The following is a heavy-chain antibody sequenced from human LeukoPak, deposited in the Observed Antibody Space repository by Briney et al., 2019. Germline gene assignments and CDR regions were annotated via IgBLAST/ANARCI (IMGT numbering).Heavy chain of an antibody. V-gene: IGHV4-59*01. CDR3: ATYYGSGSYGFYFDY. Sequence: SETLSLTRTVSGGSISSYYWSWIRQPPGKGLEWIGYIYYSGSTNYNPSLKSRVTISVDTSKNQFSLKLSSVTAADTAVYYCATYYGSGSYGFYFDYWGQGTLVTVSS. CDR2: IYYSGST. CDR1: GGSISSYY. J-gene: IGHJ4*02. D-gene: IGHD3-10*01.